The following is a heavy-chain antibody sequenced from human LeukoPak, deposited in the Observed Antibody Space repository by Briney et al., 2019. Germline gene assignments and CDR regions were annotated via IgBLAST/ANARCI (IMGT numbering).Heavy chain of an antibody. J-gene: IGHJ4*02. V-gene: IGHV3-30*18. CDR2: ISYDGSNK. D-gene: IGHD3-3*01. Sequence: GGSLRLSCAASGLTFSSYGMHWVRQAPGKGLEWVAVISYDGSNKYYADSVKGRFTISRDNSKNTLYLQMNCLRAEDTAVYYCAKDRGTYYDFWSGYSAVDYWGQGTLVTVSS. CDR1: GLTFSSYG. CDR3: AKDRGTYYDFWSGYSAVDY.